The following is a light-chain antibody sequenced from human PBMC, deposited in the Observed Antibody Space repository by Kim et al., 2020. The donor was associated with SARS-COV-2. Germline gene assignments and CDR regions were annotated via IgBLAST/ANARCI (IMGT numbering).Light chain of an antibody. CDR1: KLGDKY. V-gene: IGLV3-1*01. J-gene: IGLJ1*01. Sequence: SYELTQPPSVSVSPGQTASITCSGDKLGDKYACWYQQKPGQSPVLVIYQDSKRPSGIPERFSGSNSGNTATLTISGTQAMDEADYYCQVWDSSTYVIGTGTKVTVL. CDR3: QVWDSSTYV. CDR2: QDS.